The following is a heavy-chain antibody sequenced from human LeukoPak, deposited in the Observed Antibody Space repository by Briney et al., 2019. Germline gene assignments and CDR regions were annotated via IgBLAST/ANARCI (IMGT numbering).Heavy chain of an antibody. V-gene: IGHV4-34*01. CDR1: GGSFSGCY. CDR3: ARGYCSGGSCYSYYYYNYMDV. J-gene: IGHJ6*03. D-gene: IGHD2-15*01. CDR2: ISHSGSN. Sequence: SETLSLTCTVYGGSFSGCYWSWIRHPPGKGLEWVGEISHSGSNNYNPSLKSRVTISVDTSKNQFSLKLSSVTAADTAVYYCARGYCSGGSCYSYYYYNYMDVWGKGTTVTVSS.